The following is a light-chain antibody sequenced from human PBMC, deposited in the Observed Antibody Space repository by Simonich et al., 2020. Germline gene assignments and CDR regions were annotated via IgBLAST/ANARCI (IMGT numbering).Light chain of an antibody. J-gene: IGKJ5*01. CDR1: QSIGSS. CDR2: YAA. CDR3: QQYYSTPPT. Sequence: EIVLTQSPDFQSVTPKEKVTITCRASQSIGSSLHWYQQKPDHSPKLLIKYAAQSSSGVPSRFSGSGSGTDFTLTISSLQAEDVAVYYCQQYYSTPPTFGQGTRLEIK. V-gene: IGKV6D-21*02.